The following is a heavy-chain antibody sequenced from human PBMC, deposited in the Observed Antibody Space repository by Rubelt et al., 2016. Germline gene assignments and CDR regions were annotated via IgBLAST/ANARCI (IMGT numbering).Heavy chain of an antibody. CDR1: GDSIKKTSHY. J-gene: IGHJ4*02. CDR2: IYYSGST. Sequence: QVRMRESGPGLVKPSETLSLTCSVTGDSIKKTSHYWAWIRQSPGKGLEWIGSIYYSGSTYYNPSLKSRVTISVDTSKNQFSLKLSSVTAADTAVYYCAAAPDSSGYYGNFDYWGQGTLVTVSS. V-gene: IGHV4-39*01. D-gene: IGHD3-22*01. CDR3: AAAPDSSGYYGNFDY.